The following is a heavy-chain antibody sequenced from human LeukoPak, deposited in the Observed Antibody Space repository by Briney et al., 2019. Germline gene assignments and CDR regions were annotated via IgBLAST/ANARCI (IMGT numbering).Heavy chain of an antibody. D-gene: IGHD5-18*01. CDR3: ARRGPEGYSYELDY. CDR2: INTNTGNP. Sequence: ASVKVSCKASGYTFTSYAMHWVRQAPGQGLEWMGWINTNTGNPTYAQGFTGRFVFSLDTSVSTAYLQISGLKAEDTAVYYCARRGPEGYSYELDYWGQGTLVTVSS. J-gene: IGHJ4*02. CDR1: GYTFTSYA. V-gene: IGHV7-4-1*02.